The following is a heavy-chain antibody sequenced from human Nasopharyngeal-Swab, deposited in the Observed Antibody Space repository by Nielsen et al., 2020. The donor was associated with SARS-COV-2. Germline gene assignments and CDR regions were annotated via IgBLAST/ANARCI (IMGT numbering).Heavy chain of an antibody. D-gene: IGHD6-19*01. CDR1: GFTFDDYA. CDR3: AKVGSSYYYYMDV. Sequence: SLKISCAASGFTFDDYAMHWVRQAPGKGLGWVSGISWNSGSIGYADSVKGRFTISRDNAKSSLYLQMNSLRAEDTALYYCAKVGSSYYYYMDVWGKGTTVTVS. CDR2: ISWNSGSI. V-gene: IGHV3-9*01. J-gene: IGHJ6*03.